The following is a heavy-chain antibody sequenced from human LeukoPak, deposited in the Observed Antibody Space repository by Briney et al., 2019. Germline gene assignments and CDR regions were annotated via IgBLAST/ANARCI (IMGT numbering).Heavy chain of an antibody. CDR1: GYTFTNYV. D-gene: IGHD3-3*01. V-gene: IGHV1-18*01. CDR3: AREGRDFWSAYGYYYYYMDV. Sequence: ASVKVSCKASGYTFTNYVISWVRQAPGHGLEWMGYISANNGNTNFAQKLQGRVTMTTDTSTSTAYMELRSLRSDDTAVYCCAREGRDFWSAYGYYYYYMDVWGKGTTVTVSS. J-gene: IGHJ6*03. CDR2: ISANNGNT.